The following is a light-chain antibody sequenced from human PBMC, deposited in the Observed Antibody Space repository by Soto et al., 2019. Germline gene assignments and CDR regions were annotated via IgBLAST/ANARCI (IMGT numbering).Light chain of an antibody. Sequence: AIQLTQSPSSLSASIGDRVTITCRARQGIGSALAWYQQAPGKPPKLLIFDASTLENGVPSRFSGGGSGTDFTLTISSLQPEDFATYYCLLFNTYPQAFGGGTKVGIK. CDR1: QGIGSA. J-gene: IGKJ4*01. CDR2: DAS. CDR3: LLFNTYPQA. V-gene: IGKV1-13*02.